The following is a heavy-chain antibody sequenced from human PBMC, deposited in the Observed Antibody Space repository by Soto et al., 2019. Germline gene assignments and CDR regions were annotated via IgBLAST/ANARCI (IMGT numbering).Heavy chain of an antibody. V-gene: IGHV4-31*03. Sequence: LALSSTFSGGSIYIGGYYWSWIRQHPGKGLEWIGYIYYSGSTYYNPSLKSRVTISVDTSKNQFSLKLSSVTAADTAVYYCAREGCSGGSCYSSYYSGMDVWVQGTTVTVSS. CDR1: GGSIYIGGYY. D-gene: IGHD2-15*01. CDR2: IYYSGST. CDR3: AREGCSGGSCYSSYYSGMDV. J-gene: IGHJ6*02.